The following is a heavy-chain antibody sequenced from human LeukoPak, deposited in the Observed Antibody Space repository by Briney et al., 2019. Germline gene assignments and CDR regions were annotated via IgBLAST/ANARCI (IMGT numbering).Heavy chain of an antibody. CDR1: GYTFTGYY. CDR3: ARYSSSWSYYYYYYMDV. D-gene: IGHD6-13*01. CDR2: INPNSGGT. Sequence: GASVKVSCKASGYTFTGYYMHWVRQAPGQGLEWMGWINPNSGGTNYAQKFQGRVTMTRDTSISTAYMELSRLRSDDTAVYYCARYSSSWSYYYYYYMDVWGKGTRSPSP. V-gene: IGHV1-2*02. J-gene: IGHJ6*03.